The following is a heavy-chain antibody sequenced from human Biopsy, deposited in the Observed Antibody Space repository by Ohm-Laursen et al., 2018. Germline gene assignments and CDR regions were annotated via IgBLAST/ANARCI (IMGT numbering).Heavy chain of an antibody. CDR3: ARAGTAINGNSLGFDP. J-gene: IGHJ5*02. V-gene: IGHV4-59*12. CDR1: GGSISGSS. D-gene: IGHD1-20*01. Sequence: SETLSLTCAVSGGSISGSSWSWIRQAPGKGLEWIGYISYSRDTNYNPSLKSRVSISVDTSKNQFSLKLNSVTAADTAVYYCARAGTAINGNSLGFDPWGQGTLVTVSS. CDR2: ISYSRDT.